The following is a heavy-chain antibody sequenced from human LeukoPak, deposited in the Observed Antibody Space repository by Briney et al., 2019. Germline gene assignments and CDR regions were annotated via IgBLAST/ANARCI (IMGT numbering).Heavy chain of an antibody. CDR3: ARDTLGEGEDANYAVYYFDY. V-gene: IGHV3-7*01. Sequence: GGSLRLSCVASGFTFSNYWMSWVRQAPGKGLEWVANIKQDGNEKYYADSVKGRFTISRDNGKNSLDLQMNSLRADDTAFYYCARDTLGEGEDANYAVYYFDYWGQGTVVTVSS. CDR1: GFTFSNYW. J-gene: IGHJ4*02. D-gene: IGHD4/OR15-4a*01. CDR2: IKQDGNEK.